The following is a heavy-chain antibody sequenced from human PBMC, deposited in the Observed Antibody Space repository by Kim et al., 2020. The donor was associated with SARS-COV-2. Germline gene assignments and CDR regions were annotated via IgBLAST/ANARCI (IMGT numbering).Heavy chain of an antibody. CDR3: ARQRLDCSSTSCYLFDP. CDR2: IYYSGST. V-gene: IGHV4-39*01. J-gene: IGHJ5*02. CDR1: GDSISSTSYY. D-gene: IGHD2-2*01. Sequence: SETLSLTCTVSGDSISSTSYYWGWIRQPPGKGLEWIGSIYYSGSTYYNPSLKSRVTISIDTSKNQFSLKLSSVTAADTAVYSCARQRLDCSSTSCYLFDPWGQGTLVTVSS.